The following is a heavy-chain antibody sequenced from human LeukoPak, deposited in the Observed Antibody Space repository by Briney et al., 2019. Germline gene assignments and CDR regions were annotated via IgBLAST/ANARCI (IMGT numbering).Heavy chain of an antibody. Sequence: SQTLSLTCTVSGGSISSGGYYWSWIRQHPGKGLEWIGYIYYSGSTNYNPSLKSRVTISVDTSKNQFSLKLSSVTAADTAVYYCARQRYSSSWYPYADYWGQGTLVTVSS. V-gene: IGHV4-31*03. CDR3: ARQRYSSSWYPYADY. D-gene: IGHD6-13*01. CDR1: GGSISSGGYY. CDR2: IYYSGST. J-gene: IGHJ4*02.